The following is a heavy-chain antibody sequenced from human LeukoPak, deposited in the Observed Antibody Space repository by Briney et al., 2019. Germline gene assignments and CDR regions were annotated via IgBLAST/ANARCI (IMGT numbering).Heavy chain of an antibody. CDR3: ARMTHSDNGGRREFDS. D-gene: IGHD1-26*01. V-gene: IGHV5-51*01. Sequence: GESLKISCKGSGYSFTSYWIAWVRQMPQKGLDWMGISYPGDSDTRYSPSFQGQVTISADKSINTAYLQWSSLKASDTAMYYRARMTHSDNGGRREFDSWGQGTLVTVSS. CDR1: GYSFTSYW. CDR2: SYPGDSDT. J-gene: IGHJ4*02.